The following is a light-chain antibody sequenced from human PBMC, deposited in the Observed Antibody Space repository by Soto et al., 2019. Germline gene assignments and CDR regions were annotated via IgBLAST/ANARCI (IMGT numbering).Light chain of an antibody. CDR1: TGDIGGYNY. J-gene: IGLJ2*01. V-gene: IGLV2-14*01. CDR2: DVS. Sequence: QPVLTQPASVSGSPRQSITISCTGTTGDIGGYNYVSWYQQHPGKAPKLMIYDVSNWPSGVSNRFSGSKSGNAASLTISGLQAEDEADYFCSSYTSSNTVVFGGGTKLTVL. CDR3: SSYTSSNTVV.